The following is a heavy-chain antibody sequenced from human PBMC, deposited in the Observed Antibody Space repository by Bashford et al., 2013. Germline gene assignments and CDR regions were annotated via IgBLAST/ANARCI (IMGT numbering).Heavy chain of an antibody. J-gene: IGHJ6*02. CDR3: AREQTYDFWSGTVIYYYGMDV. D-gene: IGHD3-3*01. Sequence: ASVKVSCKASGYTFSDYYLHWVRQAPGQGLEWMGWINLTLTSGAQSMQRXFRAGSTMTTDTSTSTAYMELRSLRSDDTAVYYCAREQTYDFWSGTVIYYYGMDVWGQGTTVTVSS. CDR1: GYTFSDYY. CDR2: INLTLTSGA. V-gene: IGHV1-2*02.